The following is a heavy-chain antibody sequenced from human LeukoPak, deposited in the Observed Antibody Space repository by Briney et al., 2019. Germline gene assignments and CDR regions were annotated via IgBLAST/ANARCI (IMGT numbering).Heavy chain of an antibody. CDR1: GYTFTSYD. D-gene: IGHD1-26*01. Sequence: ASVKVSCKASGYTFTSYDINWVRQATGQGLEWMGWMNPNSGNTGYAQKFQGRVTITRNTSISTAYMELSSLRSEDTAVYYCATEYSGSYVGHWFDPWGQGTLVTVSS. CDR2: MNPNSGNT. CDR3: ATEYSGSYVGHWFDP. V-gene: IGHV1-8*03. J-gene: IGHJ5*02.